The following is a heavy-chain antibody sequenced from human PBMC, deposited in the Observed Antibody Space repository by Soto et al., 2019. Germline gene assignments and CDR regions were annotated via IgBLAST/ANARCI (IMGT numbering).Heavy chain of an antibody. J-gene: IGHJ3*02. V-gene: IGHV3-30-3*01. Sequence: QVQLVESGGGVVQPGRSLRLSCAASGFTFSSYAMHWVRQAPGKGLEWVAVISYDGSNKYYADSVKGRFTISRDNSKNTLYLQMNRLRAEDTAVYYCARDRGGDDYGDYGAFDIWGQGTMVTVSS. CDR3: ARDRGGDDYGDYGAFDI. CDR1: GFTFSSYA. D-gene: IGHD4-17*01. CDR2: ISYDGSNK.